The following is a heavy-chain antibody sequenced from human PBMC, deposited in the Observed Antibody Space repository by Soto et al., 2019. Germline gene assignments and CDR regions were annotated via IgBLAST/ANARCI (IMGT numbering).Heavy chain of an antibody. J-gene: IGHJ5*02. CDR3: AKNSFSGSKRILDP. CDR2: ISFDGSTK. Sequence: QVQLVESGGGVVQPGRSLRLSCAASGFRDGFPFSDYDMHWVRPAPGKGLEWVARISFDGSTKNYVDSVEGRFTISRDNSRDTRFLQMDSLRPEDTAVYYCAKNSFSGSKRILDPWGQGTLVTVSS. V-gene: IGHV3-30*18. CDR1: GFRDGFPFSDYD. D-gene: IGHD1-26*01.